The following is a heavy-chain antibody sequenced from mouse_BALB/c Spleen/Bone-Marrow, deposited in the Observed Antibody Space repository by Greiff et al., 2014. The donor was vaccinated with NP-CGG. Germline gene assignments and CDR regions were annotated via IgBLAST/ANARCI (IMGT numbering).Heavy chain of an antibody. CDR3: ARRGGNPSYAMDY. V-gene: IGHV3-6*02. CDR2: ISYDGSN. D-gene: IGHD2-1*01. J-gene: IGHJ4*01. Sequence: DVQLQESGPGLVKPSQSLSLTCSVTGYSITSGYYWNWIRQFPGNKLEWMGYISYDGSNNYNPSLKNRISITRDTSKNQFFLKLNSVTTEDTATYYCARRGGNPSYAMDYWGQGTSVTVSS. CDR1: GYSITSGYY.